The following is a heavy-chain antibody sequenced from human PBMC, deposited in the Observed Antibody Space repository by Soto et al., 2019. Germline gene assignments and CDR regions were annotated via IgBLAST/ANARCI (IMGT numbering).Heavy chain of an antibody. J-gene: IGHJ6*02. Sequence: GGSLRLSCAASGFTFSSYAMSWVRQAPGKGLEWVSAISGSGGSTYYADSVKGRFTISRDNSKNTLYLQMNSLRAEDTAVYYCAKWLAGRPYYGMDVWGQGTTVTVSS. CDR3: AKWLAGRPYYGMDV. V-gene: IGHV3-23*01. D-gene: IGHD3-10*01. CDR1: GFTFSSYA. CDR2: ISGSGGST.